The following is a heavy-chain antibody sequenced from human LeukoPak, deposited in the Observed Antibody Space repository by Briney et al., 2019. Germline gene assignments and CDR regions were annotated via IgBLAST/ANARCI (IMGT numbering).Heavy chain of an antibody. J-gene: IGHJ6*03. CDR2: IKQDGSEK. V-gene: IGHV3-7*01. CDR1: GFTFSRFW. D-gene: IGHD3-3*01. Sequence: GGSLRLSCAASGFTFSRFWMSWVRQAPGKGLEWVANIKQDGSEKYYVDPVKGRFTISRDNAKNPLYLQMNSLRAEDTAVYYCARNYDFWSGYYNRHYYYMDVWGKGTTVTVSS. CDR3: ARNYDFWSGYYNRHYYYMDV.